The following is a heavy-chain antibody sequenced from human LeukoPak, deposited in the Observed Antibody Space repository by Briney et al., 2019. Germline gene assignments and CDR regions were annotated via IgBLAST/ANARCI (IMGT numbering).Heavy chain of an antibody. CDR2: ISGSGGST. V-gene: IGHV3-23*01. D-gene: IGHD2-15*01. Sequence: GGSLRLSCAASGFTFSSYAMSWVRQAPGKGLEWGSAISGSGGSTYYADSVKGRFTISRDNSKNTLYLQMNSLRAEDTAVYYCAKDREVAATLYAEYFQHWGQGTLVTVSS. CDR3: AKDREVAATLYAEYFQH. J-gene: IGHJ1*01. CDR1: GFTFSSYA.